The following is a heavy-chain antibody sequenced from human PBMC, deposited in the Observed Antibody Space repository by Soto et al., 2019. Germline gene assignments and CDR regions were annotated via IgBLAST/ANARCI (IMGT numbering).Heavy chain of an antibody. CDR3: ARVSYSSSWYDY. V-gene: IGHV3-13*04. Sequence: GGSLRLSCAASGFTFSNYDMHWVRQAPGKGLEWVSAIGTSGGTYYPDSVTGRFTISRENAKDSMYLQMDSLRAGDTAVYYCARVSYSSSWYDYWGQGTLVTVS. D-gene: IGHD6-13*01. CDR1: GFTFSNYD. J-gene: IGHJ4*02. CDR2: IGTSGGT.